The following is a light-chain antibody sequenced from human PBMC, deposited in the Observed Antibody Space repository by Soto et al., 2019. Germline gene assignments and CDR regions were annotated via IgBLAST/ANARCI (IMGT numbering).Light chain of an antibody. J-gene: IGKJ4*01. V-gene: IGKV1-39*01. CDR2: AAS. CDR3: QQSYSTLLT. Sequence: DIQMTQSPSSLSASVGDRVTITCRASQSISSYLNWYQQKPGKAPKLLIYAASSLQSGVPLRFSGSGSGTDFTLTISSLPPEDFATYYCQQSYSTLLTFGGGTKVEIK. CDR1: QSISSY.